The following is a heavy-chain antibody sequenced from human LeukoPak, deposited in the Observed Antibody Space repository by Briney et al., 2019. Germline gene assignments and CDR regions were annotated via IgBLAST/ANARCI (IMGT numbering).Heavy chain of an antibody. J-gene: IGHJ4*02. CDR1: GFIFSDYY. V-gene: IGHV3-11*04. D-gene: IGHD4-17*01. Sequence: GGSLRLSCAASGFIFSDYYMSWIRQPPGKGLEWISYISNTGSAIYYADSVKGRLTVSRDNAKNSLYLQMSSLRAEDTAVYYCARDRLHYVEYEKTFDYWGQGTLVTVSS. CDR2: ISNTGSAI. CDR3: ARDRLHYVEYEKTFDY.